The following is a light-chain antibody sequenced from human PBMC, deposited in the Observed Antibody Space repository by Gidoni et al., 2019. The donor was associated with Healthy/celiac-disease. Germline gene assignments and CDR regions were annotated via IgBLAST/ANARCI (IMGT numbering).Light chain of an antibody. Sequence: DIVMTQSPLSLPVTPGEPASTSCRSSQSLLHSNGYNYLDWYLQKPGQSPQLLIYLGSNRASGVPDRFSGSGSGTDFTLKSSRVEAEDVGVYYCMQARQTPITFGQGTRLEIK. CDR2: LGS. V-gene: IGKV2-28*01. CDR3: MQARQTPIT. CDR1: QSLLHSNGYNY. J-gene: IGKJ5*01.